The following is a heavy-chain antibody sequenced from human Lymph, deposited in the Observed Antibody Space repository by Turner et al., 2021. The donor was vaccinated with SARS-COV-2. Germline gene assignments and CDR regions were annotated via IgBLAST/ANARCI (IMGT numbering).Heavy chain of an antibody. CDR1: GVSISSCSYS. CDR2: IYDSGST. J-gene: IGHJ4*02. Sequence: QLQLQESGPGLQKPSETMSLTCTVPGVSISSCSYSWGWIRQPPGKGLEWIGSIYDSGSTNYNPSLKSRGTISVDTSKNQFSLKLSSVTAADTAVYYCARAPFIIVLMMYASGYFDNWGQGTLVTVSS. D-gene: IGHD2-8*01. CDR3: ARAPFIIVLMMYASGYFDN. V-gene: IGHV4-39*01.